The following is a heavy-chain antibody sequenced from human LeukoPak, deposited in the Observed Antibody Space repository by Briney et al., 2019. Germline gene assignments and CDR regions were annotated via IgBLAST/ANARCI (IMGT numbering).Heavy chain of an antibody. Sequence: PSETLSLTCTVSGGSVSSNYWSWIRQPAGKGLEWIGRMYTSGSPTYNPSLKSRVTMSVDTSKNQFSLKMISVTAADTAVYYCAKVEGITMIVVVIRPDDAFDIWGQGTMVTVSS. V-gene: IGHV4-4*07. D-gene: IGHD3-22*01. J-gene: IGHJ3*02. CDR1: GGSVSSNY. CDR2: MYTSGSP. CDR3: AKVEGITMIVVVIRPDDAFDI.